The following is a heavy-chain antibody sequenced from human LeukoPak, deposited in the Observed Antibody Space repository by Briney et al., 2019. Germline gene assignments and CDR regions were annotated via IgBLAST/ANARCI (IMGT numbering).Heavy chain of an antibody. CDR1: GYTFTSYG. J-gene: IGHJ4*02. D-gene: IGHD3-3*01. Sequence: ASVKVSCKASGYTFTSYGISWVRQAPGQGLEWMGWISAYNGNTNYAQKLQGRVTMTTDTSTSTAYMELRSLRSDDTAVYYCARGNYDFWSGYYNYFDYWGQGTLVTVSS. V-gene: IGHV1-18*01. CDR2: ISAYNGNT. CDR3: ARGNYDFWSGYYNYFDY.